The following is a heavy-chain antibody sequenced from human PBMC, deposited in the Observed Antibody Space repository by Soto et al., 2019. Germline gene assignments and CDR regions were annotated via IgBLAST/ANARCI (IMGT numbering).Heavy chain of an antibody. CDR1: GFTFSSYA. J-gene: IGHJ4*02. CDR2: ISGNGVST. V-gene: IGHV3-23*01. Sequence: EVELLESGGGLVQPGGSPRLSCAASGFTFSSYAMSWVRQAPGKGLEWVSSISGNGVSTYFADSVKGRFTISRDNSKNTLFLQMKTLRTEDTAVYYCVKLEGFLGATSGKFDYWGQGTLVIVSS. CDR3: VKLEGFLGATSGKFDY. D-gene: IGHD1-26*01.